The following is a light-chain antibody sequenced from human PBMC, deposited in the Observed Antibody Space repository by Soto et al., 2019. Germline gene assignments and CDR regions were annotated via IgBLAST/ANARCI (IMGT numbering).Light chain of an antibody. CDR1: QSPLHSNGYNS. CDR2: LGS. Sequence: DVVVTQSPLSLPVTPGEPDSISCRSSQSPLHSNGYNSLDWYMPKPGQSPQLLIYLGSTRSSGVPDRVSGSGSGTDFTLKISRVEAEDVGVYYCMQALQTPPTFGGGTKVQIQ. V-gene: IGKV2-28*01. J-gene: IGKJ4*01. CDR3: MQALQTPPT.